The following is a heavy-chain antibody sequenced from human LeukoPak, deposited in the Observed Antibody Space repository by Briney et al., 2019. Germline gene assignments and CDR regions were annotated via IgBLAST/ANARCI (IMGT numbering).Heavy chain of an antibody. CDR3: ARGNKWSFDS. J-gene: IGHJ4*02. Sequence: GGSLRLSCAASGFTFSSYWMHWVRQAPGKGLVWVSRINSDESSRTYADSVMVRFTISRDSAKNTLYLQMNSLRPEDTAVYYCARGNKWSFDSWGQGALVTVSS. CDR2: INSDESSR. D-gene: IGHD2-15*01. CDR1: GFTFSSYW. V-gene: IGHV3-74*01.